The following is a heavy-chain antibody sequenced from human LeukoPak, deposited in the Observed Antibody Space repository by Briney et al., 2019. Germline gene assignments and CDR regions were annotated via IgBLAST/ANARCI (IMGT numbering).Heavy chain of an antibody. CDR2: ISGSGRTT. V-gene: IGHV3-23*01. CDR1: GFTVSSNY. CDR3: AKWAARGDGLPRSHFDY. Sequence: GGSLRLSCAASGFTVSSNYMNWVRQAPGKGLEWVSVISGSGRTTDYADSVKGRFTISRDNSKDTLYLQLNSLRAEDTALYYCAKWAARGDGLPRSHFDYWGQGILVTVSS. D-gene: IGHD2-21*02. J-gene: IGHJ4*02.